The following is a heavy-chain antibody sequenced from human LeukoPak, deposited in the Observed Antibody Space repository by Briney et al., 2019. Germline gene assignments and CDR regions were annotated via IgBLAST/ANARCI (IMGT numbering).Heavy chain of an antibody. J-gene: IGHJ4*02. CDR3: ATSWGPYSYGYGYY. Sequence: ASVTVSCKVSGYTLTELSMHGVRQAPGKGREGVGGFDPEDGETIYAQKFQGRVTLTEDTSTDTAYVELSSLRSENTAVYYCATSWGPYSYGYGYYWGQGTLVTVSS. D-gene: IGHD5-18*01. V-gene: IGHV1-24*01. CDR2: FDPEDGET. CDR1: GYTLTELS.